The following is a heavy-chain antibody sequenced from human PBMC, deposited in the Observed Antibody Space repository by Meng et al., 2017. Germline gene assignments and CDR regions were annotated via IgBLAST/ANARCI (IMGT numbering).Heavy chain of an antibody. V-gene: IGHV4-34*01. CDR2: INHSGST. Sequence: QVQVQLWGGGLCKASEPLSLTCAVYGGSFSGYYWSWIRQPPGKGLEWIGEINHSGSTNYNPSLKSRVTISVDTSKNQFSLKLSSVTAADTAVYYCARVPGGIGAADYWGQGTLVTVSS. J-gene: IGHJ4*02. CDR1: GGSFSGYY. CDR3: ARVPGGIGAADY. D-gene: IGHD3-10*01.